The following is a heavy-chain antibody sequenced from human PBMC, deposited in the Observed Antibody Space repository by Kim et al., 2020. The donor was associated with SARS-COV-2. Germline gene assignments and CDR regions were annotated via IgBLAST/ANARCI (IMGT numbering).Heavy chain of an antibody. CDR3: ARTPHRGGMDV. CDR2: IYSSGIT. CDR1: GDSTNNYY. J-gene: IGHJ6*02. V-gene: IGHV4-59*01. Sequence: SETLSLTCTVSGDSTNNYYWTWLRQSPGKSLEWIAYIYSSGITRYNPSLKSRVTISLETSTNQISLRVTSVTSADTAVYYCARTPHRGGMDVWGQGTTVTVSS.